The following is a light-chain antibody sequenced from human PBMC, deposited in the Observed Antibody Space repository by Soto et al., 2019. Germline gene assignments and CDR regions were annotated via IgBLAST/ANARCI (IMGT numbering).Light chain of an antibody. CDR2: GAS. Sequence: EIVVTQSPATLSATPGESATLCCRASQRITDTLAWYQQRPGQAPRLLIYGASTRATGIPPRFSGSGSGTDFTLTISSLEPEDSAVYYCQQRHMWPITFGQGTRLEIK. CDR1: QRITDT. CDR3: QQRHMWPIT. J-gene: IGKJ5*01. V-gene: IGKV3D-15*01.